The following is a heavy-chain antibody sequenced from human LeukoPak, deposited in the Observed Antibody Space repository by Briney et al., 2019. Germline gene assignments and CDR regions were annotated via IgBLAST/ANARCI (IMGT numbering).Heavy chain of an antibody. CDR2: IYSSGTT. CDR3: ARDSAPSDWNYDY. Sequence: LETLSLTCTVSGGSISSFYWSWIRQPAGKGLEWIGRIYSSGTTNYNPSLKSRLTMSVDTSKNQFSLKLSSVTAADTAVYYCARDSAPSDWNYDYWGQGTLVTVSS. CDR1: GGSISSFY. J-gene: IGHJ4*02. D-gene: IGHD1-7*01. V-gene: IGHV4-4*07.